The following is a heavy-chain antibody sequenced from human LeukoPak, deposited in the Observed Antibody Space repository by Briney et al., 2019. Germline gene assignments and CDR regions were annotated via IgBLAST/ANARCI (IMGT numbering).Heavy chain of an antibody. J-gene: IGHJ4*02. CDR3: AREYGYDSYFDF. CDR2: ISSSAVTK. V-gene: IGHV3-48*03. CDR1: GFTFRNYE. D-gene: IGHD5-12*01. Sequence: GGSLRLSCEASGFTFRNYEFNWVRQAPGKALEWVSYISSSAVTKKYADSVRGRFTISRDNAKNSLYLDMTSLRAEDTAVYYCAREYGYDSYFDFWGQGVLVSVSS.